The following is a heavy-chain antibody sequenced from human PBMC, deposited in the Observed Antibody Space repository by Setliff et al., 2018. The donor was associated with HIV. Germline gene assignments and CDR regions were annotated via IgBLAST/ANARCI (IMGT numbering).Heavy chain of an antibody. D-gene: IGHD3-10*01. V-gene: IGHV1-46*01. CDR3: ARALQGSRRDPDY. Sequence: ASVKVSCKASGYIFTSHYIHWVRQAPGQGLEWMGMINPSGGSTTYAHKFQGRVTMTRDTSTRTVYMELSRLRAEDTAVYYCARALQGSRRDPDYWGQGTLVTVSS. CDR2: INPSGGST. J-gene: IGHJ4*02. CDR1: GYIFTSHY.